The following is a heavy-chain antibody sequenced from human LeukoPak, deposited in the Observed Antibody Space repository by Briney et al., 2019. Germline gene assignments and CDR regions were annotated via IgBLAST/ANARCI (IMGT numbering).Heavy chain of an antibody. CDR2: IYPGDSDT. CDR1: GYPFTNVW. J-gene: IGHJ3*02. D-gene: IGHD3-10*01. V-gene: IGHV5-51*01. CDR3: ARHIRGELLATFDT. Sequence: GGSLQISCQASGYPFTNVWIGWVRRRPGRGLEWVGLIYPGDSDTRYNPPFRGQVTISADRSNSTVYLQWSSLQASDTATYYCARHIRGELLATFDTWGHGTVVVVSS.